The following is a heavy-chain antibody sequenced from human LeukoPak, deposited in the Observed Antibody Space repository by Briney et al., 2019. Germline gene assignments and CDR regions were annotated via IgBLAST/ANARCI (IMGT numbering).Heavy chain of an antibody. Sequence: GGSLRLSCAASGFTFSNHAMTWVRQAPGKGLEWVSVIGGSGESTYYAEPIKGRFTICRDNSKNTLCLQMNSLRAEDTAVYYCAKEDYYGMDVWGQGITVSVSS. V-gene: IGHV3-23*01. CDR2: IGGSGEST. CDR1: GFTFSNHA. CDR3: AKEDYYGMDV. J-gene: IGHJ6*02.